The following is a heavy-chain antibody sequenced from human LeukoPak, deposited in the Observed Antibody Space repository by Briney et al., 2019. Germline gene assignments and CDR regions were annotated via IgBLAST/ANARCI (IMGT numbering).Heavy chain of an antibody. CDR2: IRYDGSNK. Sequence: GGSLRLACAASGFTFSSYGLHWVRQAPGKGLEWVAFIRYDGSNKYYADSVKGRLTISRDNSKNTLYLQMNSLRAEDTAVYYCAKDLGYSSGWSFGDYWGQGTLVTVSS. J-gene: IGHJ4*02. D-gene: IGHD6-19*01. CDR1: GFTFSSYG. CDR3: AKDLGYSSGWSFGDY. V-gene: IGHV3-30*02.